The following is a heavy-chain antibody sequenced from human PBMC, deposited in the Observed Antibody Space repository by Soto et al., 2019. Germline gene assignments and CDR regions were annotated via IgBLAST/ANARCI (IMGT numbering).Heavy chain of an antibody. D-gene: IGHD2-15*01. CDR2: INHSGST. CDR3: ASRPRAAFDY. CDR1: GGSFSGYY. V-gene: IGHV4-34*01. Sequence: PQETLSLTCAVYGGSFSGYYWSWIRQPPGKGLEWIGEINHSGSTNYNPSLKSRVTISVDTSKNQFSLKLSSVTAADTAVYYCASRPRAAFDYCSQGTLDIVSS. J-gene: IGHJ4*02.